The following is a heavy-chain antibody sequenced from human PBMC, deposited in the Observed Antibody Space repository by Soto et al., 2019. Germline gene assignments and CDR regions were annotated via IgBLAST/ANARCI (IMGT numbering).Heavy chain of an antibody. CDR3: ARDKLRDSNVYYGTSRFYAFDI. CDR2: IYYSGST. Sequence: QVQLQESGPGLVKPSQTLSLTCTVSGGSIRNSDYYWTWIRQHPGKGLEWIGYIYYSGSTYYNPSLKSRVTISVDTSKNQFSLKLSSVTAADTAVYYCARDKLRDSNVYYGTSRFYAFDIWGQGTMVTVSS. V-gene: IGHV4-31*03. J-gene: IGHJ3*02. CDR1: GGSIRNSDYY. D-gene: IGHD3-22*01.